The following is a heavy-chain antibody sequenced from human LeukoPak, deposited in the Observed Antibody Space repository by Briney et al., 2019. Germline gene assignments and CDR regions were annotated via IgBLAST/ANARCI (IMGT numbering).Heavy chain of an antibody. J-gene: IGHJ4*02. V-gene: IGHV3-48*02. Sequence: GGSLRLSCAASGFTFSSYSMNWVRQAPGKGLEWVSYISSSSSTIYYADSVKGRLTISRDNAKNPLYLQMNSLRDEDTAVYYCASYGDHPATYYFDYWGQGTLVTVSS. CDR3: ASYGDHPATYYFDY. CDR2: ISSSSSTI. D-gene: IGHD4-17*01. CDR1: GFTFSSYS.